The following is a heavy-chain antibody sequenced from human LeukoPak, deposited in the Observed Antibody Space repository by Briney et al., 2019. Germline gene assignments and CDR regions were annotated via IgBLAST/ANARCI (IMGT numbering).Heavy chain of an antibody. V-gene: IGHV3-30*04. J-gene: IGHJ5*02. CDR2: ISADGSNQ. Sequence: PGGSLRLSCAASEFTLRTYDMDWVRQAPGKGLEWVAAISADGSNQNYAGSVKCRFSISRDNSKHTLDLQMNSLRPEDSAVYYCVRDKGTAGAALFDPWGQGTLVTVSS. D-gene: IGHD6-13*01. CDR1: EFTLRTYD. CDR3: VRDKGTAGAALFDP.